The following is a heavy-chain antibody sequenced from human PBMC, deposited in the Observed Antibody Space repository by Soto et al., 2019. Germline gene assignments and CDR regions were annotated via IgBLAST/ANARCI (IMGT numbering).Heavy chain of an antibody. J-gene: IGHJ6*02. Sequence: GASVKVSCKASGGTFSSYAISWVRQAPGQGLEWMGGIIPIFGTANYAQKFQGRVTITADKSTSTAYMELSSLRAEDTAVYYCARGRVVPAAIRHYYYGMDVWGQGTTVTVSS. CDR3: ARGRVVPAAIRHYYYGMDV. CDR1: GGTFSSYA. CDR2: IIPIFGTA. V-gene: IGHV1-69*06. D-gene: IGHD2-2*02.